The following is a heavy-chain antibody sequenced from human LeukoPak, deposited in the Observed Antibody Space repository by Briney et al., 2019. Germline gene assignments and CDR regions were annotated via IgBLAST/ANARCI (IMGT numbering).Heavy chain of an antibody. CDR1: GGSFSGYY. J-gene: IGHJ6*02. CDR2: INHSGST. D-gene: IGHD6-19*01. V-gene: IGHV4-34*01. CDR3: ASRIAVAETDYYYYGMDV. Sequence: SGTLSLTCAVYGGSFSGYYWSWIRQPPGKGLEWIGEINHSGSTNYNPSLKSRVTISVDTSKNQFSLKLSSVTAADTAVYYCASRIAVAETDYYYYGMDVWGQGTTVTVSS.